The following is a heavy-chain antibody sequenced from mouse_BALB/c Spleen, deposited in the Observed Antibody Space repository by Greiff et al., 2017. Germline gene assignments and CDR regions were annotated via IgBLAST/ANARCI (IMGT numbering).Heavy chain of an antibody. CDR2: IDPANGNT. CDR3: ARRRYDEFAY. J-gene: IGHJ3*01. V-gene: IGHV14-3*02. Sequence: VQLKESGAELVKPGASVKLSCTASGFNIKDTYMHWVKQRPEQGLEWIGRIDPANGNTKYDPKFQGKATITADTSSNTAYLQLSSLTSEDTAVYYCARRRYDEFAYWGQGTLVTVSA. D-gene: IGHD2-14*01. CDR1: GFNIKDTY.